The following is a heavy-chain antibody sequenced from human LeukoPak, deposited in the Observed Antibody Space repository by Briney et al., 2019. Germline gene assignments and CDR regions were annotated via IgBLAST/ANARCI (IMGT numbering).Heavy chain of an antibody. CDR2: FDPEDGET. J-gene: IGHJ4*02. D-gene: IGHD3-10*01. CDR3: ATDHYGSGSYYNSPLLDY. V-gene: IGHV1-24*01. CDR1: GYTLTELS. Sequence: ASVKVSCKVSGYTLTELSMHWVRQAPGKGLEWMGGFDPEDGETIYAQKFQGRVTMTEDTSTDTAYMELSSLKSEDTAVYYCATDHYGSGSYYNSPLLDYWGQGTLVTVSS.